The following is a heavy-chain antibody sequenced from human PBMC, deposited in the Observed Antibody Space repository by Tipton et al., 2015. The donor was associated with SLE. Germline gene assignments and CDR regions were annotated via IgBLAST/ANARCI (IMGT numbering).Heavy chain of an antibody. CDR3: ARGLTFDI. V-gene: IGHV4-34*01. CDR1: GGSFSGYY. J-gene: IGHJ3*02. Sequence: TLFLTCEVYGGSFSGYYWSWIRQPPGKGLEWIGEIIHSGSTNYNPSLKSRVTISVDTSKKQFSLKLSSVTAADTAVYYCARGLTFDIWGQGTMVTVSS. CDR2: IIHSGST.